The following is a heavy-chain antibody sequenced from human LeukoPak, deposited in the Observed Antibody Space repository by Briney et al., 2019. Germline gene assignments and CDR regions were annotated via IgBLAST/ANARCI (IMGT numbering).Heavy chain of an antibody. CDR2: IWYDESSK. CDR1: GFSCSTYG. V-gene: IGHV3-33*06. J-gene: IGHJ5*02. CDR3: AKDGGGYCSSTSCSGSWFDP. Sequence: GRSLRHSCAATGFSCSTYGMHWVRQAPGKGLEWVAVIWYDESSKYFAESVKGGFTISRDNSKNTLYLQMNSLRVEDTAVYYCAKDGGGYCSSTSCSGSWFDPWGRGTLVTVSS. D-gene: IGHD2-2*03.